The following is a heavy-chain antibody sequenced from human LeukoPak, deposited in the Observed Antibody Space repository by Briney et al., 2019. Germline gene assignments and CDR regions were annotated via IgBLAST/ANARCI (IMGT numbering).Heavy chain of an antibody. J-gene: IGHJ4*02. CDR1: GFTFSSYE. CDR2: ISTSGSTI. CDR3: ARNGYNFDY. Sequence: GGSLRLSCAASGFTFSSYEMNWVRQAPGKGLEWVSYISTSGSTIYYADSVKGRFTISRDNAKNSLYLQMNSLRAEDTAVYYCARNGYNFDYWGQGTLVTVSS. D-gene: IGHD5-24*01. V-gene: IGHV3-48*03.